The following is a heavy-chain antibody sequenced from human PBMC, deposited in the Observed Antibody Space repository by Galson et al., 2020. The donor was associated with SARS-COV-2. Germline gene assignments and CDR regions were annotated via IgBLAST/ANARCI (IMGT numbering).Heavy chain of an antibody. D-gene: IGHD1-26*01. V-gene: IGHV3-21*06. Sequence: GESLKISCAGSTFSFNSYSINWVRQAPGKGLEWVSSISSDSRVIFYADSVRGRFSISRDYAKNSVYLHMDSLRVDDTAVYYCVRGGAGATVYDTFDVWGQGTVVSVSS. CDR3: VRGGAGATVYDTFDV. CDR2: ISSDSRVI. CDR1: TFSFNSYS. J-gene: IGHJ3*01.